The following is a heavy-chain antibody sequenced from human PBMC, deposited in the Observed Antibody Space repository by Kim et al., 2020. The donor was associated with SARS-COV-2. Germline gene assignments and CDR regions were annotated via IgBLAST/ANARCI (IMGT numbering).Heavy chain of an antibody. CDR1: GFTFSSYE. CDR3: ARDHPDRPDYDFWSGYYS. CDR2: ISSSGSTI. V-gene: IGHV3-48*03. D-gene: IGHD3-3*01. Sequence: GGSLRLSCAASGFTFSSYEMNWVRQAPGKGLEWVSYISSSGSTIYYADSVKGRFTISRDNAKNSLYLQMNSLRAEDTAVYYCARDHPDRPDYDFWSGYYSWGQGTLVTVSS. J-gene: IGHJ4*02.